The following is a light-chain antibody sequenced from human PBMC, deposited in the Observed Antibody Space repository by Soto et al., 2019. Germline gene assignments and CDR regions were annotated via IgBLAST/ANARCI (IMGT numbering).Light chain of an antibody. CDR3: IQDYNYPLT. J-gene: IGKJ4*01. Sequence: MTQSPATLSAFVGDRVTITCRASQAISSYLAWYQQKPGKAPKVLIYAVCTLQSGVPSRFSGSGSGTDFTLTISSLQPEDFATYYCIQDYNYPLTFGGGTKVDIK. V-gene: IGKV1-6*01. CDR2: AVC. CDR1: QAISSY.